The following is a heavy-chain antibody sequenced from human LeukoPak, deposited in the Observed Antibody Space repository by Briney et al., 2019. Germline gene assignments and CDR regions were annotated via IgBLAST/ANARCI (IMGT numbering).Heavy chain of an antibody. CDR3: ARGPIKYCSGGSCQMRYYYYYGMDV. CDR1: GGYFSGYY. D-gene: IGHD2-15*01. J-gene: IGHJ6*02. Sequence: SETLSLTCAVYGGYFSGYYWSWIRQPPGKGLEWFGEINHSGSTHYNPCLKSRVTISVDTSKNQFSLKLSSVTAADTAVYYCARGPIKYCSGGSCQMRYYYYYGMDVWGQGTTVTVSS. CDR2: INHSGST. V-gene: IGHV4-34*01.